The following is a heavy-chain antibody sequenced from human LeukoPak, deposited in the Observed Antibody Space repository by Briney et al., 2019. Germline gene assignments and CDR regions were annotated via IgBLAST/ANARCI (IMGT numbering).Heavy chain of an antibody. CDR1: GFTFSSYE. Sequence: PGGSLRLSCAASGFTFSSYEMNWVRQAPGKGLAWVSYISSSGSTIYYADSVKGRFTISRDNAKNSLYLQMNSLRAEDTAVYYCELGDSSSWYEGDYFDYWGQGTLVTVSS. CDR2: ISSSGSTI. D-gene: IGHD6-13*01. CDR3: ELGDSSSWYEGDYFDY. J-gene: IGHJ4*02. V-gene: IGHV3-48*03.